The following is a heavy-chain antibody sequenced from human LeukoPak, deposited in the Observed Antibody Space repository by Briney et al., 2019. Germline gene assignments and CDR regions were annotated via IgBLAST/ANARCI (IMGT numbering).Heavy chain of an antibody. CDR2: ISYDGSNK. D-gene: IGHD6-19*01. CDR1: GFTFSSYE. Sequence: GGSLRLSCAASGFTFSSYEMNWVRQAPGKGLEWVAVISYDGSNKYYADSVKGRFTISRDNSKNTLYLQMNSLRAEDTAVYYCAKAAGYSSGWYSDYWGQGTLVTVSS. V-gene: IGHV3-30*18. J-gene: IGHJ4*02. CDR3: AKAAGYSSGWYSDY.